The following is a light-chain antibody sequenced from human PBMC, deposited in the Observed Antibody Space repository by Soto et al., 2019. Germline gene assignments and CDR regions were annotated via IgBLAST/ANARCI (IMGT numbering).Light chain of an antibody. CDR2: TTS. CDR1: QTVSKF. J-gene: IGKJ1*01. CDR3: QQTYTLPRT. V-gene: IGKV1-39*01. Sequence: DIQMTQSPSSLSASVGDRVTIACRASQTVSKFVNWYQQKPGEVPALLIFTTSTLYSGVPSRFSDSGSGTDFTLTINGLQPEDFATYYCQQTYTLPRTFAQGTKVE.